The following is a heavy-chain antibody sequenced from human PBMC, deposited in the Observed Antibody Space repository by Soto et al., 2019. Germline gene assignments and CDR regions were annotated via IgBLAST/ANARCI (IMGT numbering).Heavy chain of an antibody. V-gene: IGHV4-34*01. CDR2: INHSGST. D-gene: IGHD2-21*02. J-gene: IGHJ4*02. Sequence: SETLSLTCAVYGGSFSGYYWSWIRQPPGKGLEWIGEINHSGSTNYNPSLKSRVTISVDTSKNQFSLKLSSVTAADTAVYYCAREYGGNSGTFDYWGQGTLVTVSA. CDR1: GGSFSGYY. CDR3: AREYGGNSGTFDY.